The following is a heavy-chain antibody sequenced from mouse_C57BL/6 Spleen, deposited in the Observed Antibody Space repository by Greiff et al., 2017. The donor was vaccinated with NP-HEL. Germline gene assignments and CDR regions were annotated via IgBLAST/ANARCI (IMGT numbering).Heavy chain of an antibody. CDR3: AREGGYPYAMDY. J-gene: IGHJ4*01. Sequence: EVKVEESGGGLVKPGGSLKLSCAASGFTFSDYGMHWVRQAPEKGLEWVAYIRSGSSTIYYADTVKGRLTISSDNAKYTLFLQMISLRSEDTAMYSCAREGGYPYAMDYWGQGTSVTVSS. V-gene: IGHV5-17*01. CDR1: GFTFSDYG. D-gene: IGHD2-2*01. CDR2: IRSGSSTI.